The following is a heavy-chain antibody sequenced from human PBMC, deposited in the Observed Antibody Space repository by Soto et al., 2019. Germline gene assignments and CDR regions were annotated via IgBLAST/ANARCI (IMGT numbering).Heavy chain of an antibody. D-gene: IGHD1-26*01. V-gene: IGHV3-74*01. CDR2: ISTDGSVT. CDR3: XXXXXXXXXWGFDY. J-gene: IGHJ4*02. Sequence: EVQLVESGGGLVQPGGSLRLSCAASGLTFSSYWMHWVRQAPGKGLVWVSRISTDGSVTTYADSVKGRFTISRDNAKNTLYLQMNSLRTEDTAVYXXXXXXXXXXXWGFDYWGQGTLVTVSS. CDR1: GLTFSSYW.